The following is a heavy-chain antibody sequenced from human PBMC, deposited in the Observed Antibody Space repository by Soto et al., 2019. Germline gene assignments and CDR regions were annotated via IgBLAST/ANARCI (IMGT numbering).Heavy chain of an antibody. V-gene: IGHV5-51*01. CDR1: GYSFTSYW. CDR2: IYPGNSDT. J-gene: IGHJ5*02. CDR3: ARLGGGYSSSWYMFDP. D-gene: IGHD6-13*01. Sequence: GESLKISCKGSGYSFTSYWIGWVRQMPGKGLEWMGIIYPGNSDTRYSPSFQGQVTFSAYKSIITAYLQWSSLKASDTAMYYCARLGGGYSSSWYMFDPWGQGTLVTVSS.